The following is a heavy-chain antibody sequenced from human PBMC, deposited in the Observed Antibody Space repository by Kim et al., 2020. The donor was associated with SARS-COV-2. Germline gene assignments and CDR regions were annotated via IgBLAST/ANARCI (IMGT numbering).Heavy chain of an antibody. CDR3: ARDRYIVATAWYFDL. J-gene: IGHJ2*01. Sequence: SVKGRFTISRDNAKNSLYLQMNSRRAEDTAVYYCARDRYIVATAWYFDLWGRGTLVTVSS. D-gene: IGHD5-12*01. V-gene: IGHV3-11*04.